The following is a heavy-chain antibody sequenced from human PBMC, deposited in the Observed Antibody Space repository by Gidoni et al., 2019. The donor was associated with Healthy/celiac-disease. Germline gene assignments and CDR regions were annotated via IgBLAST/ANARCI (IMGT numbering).Heavy chain of an antibody. CDR3: ARDSGSYYAFDY. D-gene: IGHD1-26*01. Sequence: EVQLVEAGGGLAQPGGCRRLPGEAPGFTVSSNYMSWVRPAPGKGLEWVSVIYSGGSTYYADSVKGRFTISRDNSKNTLYLQMNSLRAEDTAVYYCARDSGSYYAFDYWGQGTLVTVSS. CDR1: GFTVSSNY. J-gene: IGHJ4*02. V-gene: IGHV3-66*02. CDR2: IYSGGST.